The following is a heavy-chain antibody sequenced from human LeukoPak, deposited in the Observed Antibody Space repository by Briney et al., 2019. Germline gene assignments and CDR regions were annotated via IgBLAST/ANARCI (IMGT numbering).Heavy chain of an antibody. CDR2: TNPNSGNT. J-gene: IGHJ4*02. CDR3: ARAGSGSREDY. V-gene: IGHV1-8*02. Sequence: ASVKVSCKASGYTFTNYDINWVRQATGQGLEWMGWTNPNSGNTGYAQKLQGRVTMTTDTSTSTAYMELRSLRSDDTAVYYCARAGSGSREDYWGQGTLVTVSS. D-gene: IGHD3-10*01. CDR1: GYTFTNYD.